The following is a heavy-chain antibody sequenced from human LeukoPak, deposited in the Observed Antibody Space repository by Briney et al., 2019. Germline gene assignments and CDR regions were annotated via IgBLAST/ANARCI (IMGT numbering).Heavy chain of an antibody. D-gene: IGHD5-18*01. CDR1: GGSISSYY. Sequence: ASETLSLTCTVSGGSISSYYWSWIRQPPGKELEWIGYIYYSGSTNYNPSLKSRVTISVDTSKNQFSLKLSSVTAADTAVYYCARGSLGGRGYSYGYFDYWGQGTLVTVSS. CDR2: IYYSGST. J-gene: IGHJ4*02. CDR3: ARGSLGGRGYSYGYFDY. V-gene: IGHV4-59*01.